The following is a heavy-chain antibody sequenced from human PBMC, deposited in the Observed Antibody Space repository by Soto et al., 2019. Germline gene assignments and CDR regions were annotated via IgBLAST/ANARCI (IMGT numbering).Heavy chain of an antibody. CDR3: ARQARGWYYYYYYYGMDV. CDR2: IYYSGST. Sequence: SETLSLTCTVSGGSISSSSYYWGWIRQPPGKGLEWIGSIYYSGSTYYNPSLKSRVTISVDTSKNQFSLKLSSVTAADTAVYYCARQARGWYYYYYYYGMDVWGQGTTVTVSS. D-gene: IGHD6-19*01. CDR1: GGSISSSSYY. V-gene: IGHV4-39*01. J-gene: IGHJ6*02.